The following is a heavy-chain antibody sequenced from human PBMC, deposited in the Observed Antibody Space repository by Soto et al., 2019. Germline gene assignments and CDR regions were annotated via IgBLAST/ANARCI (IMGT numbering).Heavy chain of an antibody. V-gene: IGHV4-4*09. CDR2: ICTGGTT. Sequence: QLQESGPGLVKPSETLSLTCTVSGGSISSFCWSWIRQPPGQGLEWIGYICTGGTTKYTPSLKSRVTMSVHTSKTKFSLKLTSVTAADTAVYYCARVGSKSFYYATDVWGQGTTVTVSS. CDR1: GGSISSFC. CDR3: ARVGSKSFYYATDV. J-gene: IGHJ6*02. D-gene: IGHD4-4*01.